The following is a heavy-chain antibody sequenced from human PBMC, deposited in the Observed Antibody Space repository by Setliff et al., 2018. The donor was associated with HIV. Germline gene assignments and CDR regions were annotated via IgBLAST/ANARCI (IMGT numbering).Heavy chain of an antibody. CDR2: VYYTGST. Sequence: PSETLSPTCTVSGDSISTYYWTWIRQPPGKGLEWIGNVYYTGSTNYNPSLKSRITISIDTSKSQFSLKLTSVAAADTAVYYCARDSGGYNYGFAVGSFDYWGQGALVTVSS. D-gene: IGHD5-18*01. CDR1: GDSISTYY. J-gene: IGHJ4*02. CDR3: ARDSGGYNYGFAVGSFDY. V-gene: IGHV4-59*01.